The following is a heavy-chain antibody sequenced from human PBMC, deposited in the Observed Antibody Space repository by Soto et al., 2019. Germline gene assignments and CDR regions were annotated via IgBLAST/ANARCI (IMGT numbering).Heavy chain of an antibody. V-gene: IGHV1-69*13. J-gene: IGHJ4*02. CDR2: IIPIFGTA. CDR1: GGTFSSYA. Sequence: SVKVSCKASGGTFSSYAISWVRQAPGQGLGWMGGIIPIFGTANYAQKFQGRVTITADESTSTAYMELSSLRSEDTAVYYCARVRDYYGSGSYYHIDYWGQGTLVTVSS. CDR3: ARVRDYYGSGSYYHIDY. D-gene: IGHD3-10*01.